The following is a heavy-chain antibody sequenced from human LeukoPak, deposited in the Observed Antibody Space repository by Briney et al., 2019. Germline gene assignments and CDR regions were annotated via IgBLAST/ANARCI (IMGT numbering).Heavy chain of an antibody. CDR2: IRYDGSYK. CDR3: ARDGGVRGPDYYYYMDV. D-gene: IGHD3-10*01. V-gene: IGHV3-30*02. CDR1: GFTISSYG. Sequence: GGSLRLSCAASGFTISSYGMHWVRQAPGKGLEWVAFIRYDGSYKNYADSVKGRFTISRDISKSTLYLQMNSLRAADTAVYYCARDGGVRGPDYYYYMDVWGKGTTVTVSS. J-gene: IGHJ6*03.